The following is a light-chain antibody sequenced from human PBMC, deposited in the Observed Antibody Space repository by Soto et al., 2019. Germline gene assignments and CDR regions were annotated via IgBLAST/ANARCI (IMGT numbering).Light chain of an antibody. CDR3: MQALQRDT. V-gene: IGKV2-28*01. J-gene: IGKJ2*01. CDR2: LGS. CDR1: QSLLHSNGYNY. Sequence: DIVMTQSPLSLPVTPGEPASISCRSSQSLLHSNGYNYLDWYLQKPGQSPQLLIYLGSNRASGVPDRFSGSGSGTDFTLKISRVEAEDVGVYYCMQALQRDTVGQGTKLEIK.